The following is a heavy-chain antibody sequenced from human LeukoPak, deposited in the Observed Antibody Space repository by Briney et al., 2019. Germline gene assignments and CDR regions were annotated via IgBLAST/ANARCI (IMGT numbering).Heavy chain of an antibody. V-gene: IGHV4-30-4*07. J-gene: IGHJ4*01. CDR3: ARGDARGYSYGHFHFDH. CDR1: GGSISRSGYS. Sequence: PSQTLSLTCAVSGGSISRSGYSWSWIRQPPGKGLDWIAYIYYTGSTYYNPSLKSRVTISVDTSKNQFSLKLSSVTAADTAVYYCARGDARGYSYGHFHFDHWGHGTPVTVSS. CDR2: IYYTGST. D-gene: IGHD5-18*01.